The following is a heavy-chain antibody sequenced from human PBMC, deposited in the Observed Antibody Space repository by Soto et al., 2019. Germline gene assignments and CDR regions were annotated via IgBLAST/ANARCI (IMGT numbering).Heavy chain of an antibody. Sequence: QVQLVQSGAEVKKPGASVKVSCKASGDTFTRCGISWVRQAPGQGLEWMGWISAYNAKTDYAQKFQGRVTLTTDTSTSTAYMEPRSLRSADTAVYYCYAADFYYYGMDVWGPGTTVTVSS. V-gene: IGHV1-18*01. CDR2: ISAYNAKT. CDR3: YAADFYYYGMDV. J-gene: IGHJ6*02. D-gene: IGHD2-2*01. CDR1: GDTFTRCG.